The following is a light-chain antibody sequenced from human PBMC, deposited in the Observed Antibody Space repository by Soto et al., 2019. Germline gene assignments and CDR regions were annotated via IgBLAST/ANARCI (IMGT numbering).Light chain of an antibody. V-gene: IGKV1-5*02. CDR2: DAS. J-gene: IGKJ1*01. CDR1: QTISSW. CDR3: HQYNSYST. Sequence: IKMTRPPSPRSGSVGERVPTICRASQTISSWLAWYQQKPGKAPKLMIYDASSLESGVPSRFSGSGSGTEFTLTISSLQPDDFATYYCHQYNSYSTFGQGTKVDIK.